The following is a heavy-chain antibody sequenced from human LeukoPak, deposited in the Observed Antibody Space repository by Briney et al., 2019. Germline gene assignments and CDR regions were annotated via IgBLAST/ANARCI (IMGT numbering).Heavy chain of an antibody. J-gene: IGHJ6*02. Sequence: SVKVSCKVSGGTFNRFSFDWVRQAPGQGLEWMGGIIPIFGTTNYAQKFQGRVTITADDSTSTAYMELSSLRSEDTAVYYCARDQEYSGYDHHFRVYGMDVWGQGTTVTVSS. CDR3: ARDQEYSGYDHHFRVYGMDV. D-gene: IGHD5-12*01. CDR2: IIPIFGTT. V-gene: IGHV1-69*13. CDR1: GGTFNRFS.